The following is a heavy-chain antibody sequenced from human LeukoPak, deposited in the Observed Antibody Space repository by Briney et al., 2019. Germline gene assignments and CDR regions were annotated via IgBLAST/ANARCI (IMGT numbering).Heavy chain of an antibody. V-gene: IGHV1-69*06. CDR1: GDTFSSYS. J-gene: IGHJ5*01. CDR3: ASPPSGYSSSWFDY. Sequence: GASVKVSCKASGDTFSSYSISWVRQAPRQGLEWMGRIIPMFDTANYAQKFQARVTITADKSTSTVYMELRSLRSDDTAVYYCASPPSGYSSSWFDYWGQGTLVTVSS. D-gene: IGHD6-13*01. CDR2: IIPMFDTA.